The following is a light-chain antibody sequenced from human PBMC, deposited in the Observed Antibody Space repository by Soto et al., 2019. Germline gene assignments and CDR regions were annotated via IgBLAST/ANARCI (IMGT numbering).Light chain of an antibody. Sequence: EIVLTQSPATLSLSPGERATLSCRASQSLSSYLAWYQQKPGQAPRLLIYDASNRATGIPARFSGSGSGTDFTLTISSLEPEDLAVYYCQQRNKFGQGTRLEIK. CDR2: DAS. CDR3: QQRNK. V-gene: IGKV3-11*01. J-gene: IGKJ5*01. CDR1: QSLSSY.